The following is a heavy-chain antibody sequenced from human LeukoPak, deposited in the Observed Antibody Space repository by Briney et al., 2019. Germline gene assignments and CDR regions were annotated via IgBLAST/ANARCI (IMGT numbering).Heavy chain of an antibody. J-gene: IGHJ6*03. CDR1: GGAISSSDDY. V-gene: IGHV4-39*07. Sequence: SETLSLTCSVPGGAISSSDDYWGFVRQTPGKGLEWMGSIYYTGSSHYNPSLRSRATISVDTSKNQFSLKLSSVTAADTAVYYCTRAASSGPLFTYHMDVWGKGTTVTVSS. D-gene: IGHD3-22*01. CDR2: IYYTGSS. CDR3: TRAASSGPLFTYHMDV.